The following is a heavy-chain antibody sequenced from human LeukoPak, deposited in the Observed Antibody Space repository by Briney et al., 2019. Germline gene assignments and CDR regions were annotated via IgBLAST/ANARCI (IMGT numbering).Heavy chain of an antibody. V-gene: IGHV5-51*01. J-gene: IGHJ5*02. CDR1: GDDFSRSW. CDR2: IFPEDSDT. Sequence: GQSLKISCQVSGDDFSRSWIGWVRRVPGKSLDWMGIIFPEDSDTRYSPSFQGHVTFSADRSANTAYLHWDSLRASDTAIYFCARHALPRYASTQPFGAWGQGTLVTVSA. CDR3: ARHALPRYASTQPFGA. D-gene: IGHD2-2*01.